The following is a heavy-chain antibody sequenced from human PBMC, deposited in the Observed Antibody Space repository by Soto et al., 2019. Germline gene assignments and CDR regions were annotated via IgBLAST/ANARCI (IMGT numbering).Heavy chain of an antibody. V-gene: IGHV3-23*04. J-gene: IGHJ6*02. Sequence: EVQLVESGGGFIHPGGSLRLSCAASGFSFSSFAMNWVRQAPGKGLEWVSIISGSADSTFYADSVKGRFTISRDNSKSTLYLQINSLRDEDTAVYYCAKTRGAMIYAISVYGMDVWGQGTTVTVSS. CDR1: GFSFSSFA. CDR3: AKTRGAMIYAISVYGMDV. CDR2: ISGSADST. D-gene: IGHD2-8*01.